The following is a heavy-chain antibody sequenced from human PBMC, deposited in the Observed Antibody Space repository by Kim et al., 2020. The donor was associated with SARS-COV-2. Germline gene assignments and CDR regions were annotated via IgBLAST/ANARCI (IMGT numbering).Heavy chain of an antibody. Sequence: SETLSLTCTVSGGSISSSSYYWGWIRQPPGKGLEWIGSIYYSGSTYYNPSLKSRVAISVDTSKNQFSLKLSSVTAADTAVYYCARQTDIVVLDDYWGQGTLVTVSS. J-gene: IGHJ4*02. CDR3: ARQTDIVVLDDY. CDR2: IYYSGST. CDR1: GGSISSSSYY. D-gene: IGHD2-21*01. V-gene: IGHV4-39*01.